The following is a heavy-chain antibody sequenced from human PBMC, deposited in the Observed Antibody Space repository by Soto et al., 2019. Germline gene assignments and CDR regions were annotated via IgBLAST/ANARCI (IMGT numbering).Heavy chain of an antibody. CDR1: GFTFSNAW. CDR2: IKSKTDGGTT. J-gene: IGHJ6*02. D-gene: IGHD3-10*01. Sequence: LRLSCAASGFTFSNAWMSWVRQAPGKGLEWVGRIKSKTDGGTTDYAAPVKGRFTISRDDSKNTLYLQMNSLKTEDTAVYYCTTDLAYGSGSYYYYGMDVWGQGTTVTVSS. CDR3: TTDLAYGSGSYYYYGMDV. V-gene: IGHV3-15*01.